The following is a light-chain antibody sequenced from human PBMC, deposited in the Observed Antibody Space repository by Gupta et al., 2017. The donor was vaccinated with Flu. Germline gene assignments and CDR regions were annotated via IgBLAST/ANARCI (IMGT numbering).Light chain of an antibody. CDR2: EDN. CDR3: QSYDSSWV. CDR1: SGSIASNY. Sequence: NLMLTQPHSVSESPGKTVTISCTRSSGSIASNYVQWYQQRPRSAPTTVIYEDNQRPSAVPDRFSGSIDSSSNSASLTIAGLKAEDEDFYYCQSYDSSWVFGGGTKLTVL. V-gene: IGLV6-57*03. J-gene: IGLJ3*02.